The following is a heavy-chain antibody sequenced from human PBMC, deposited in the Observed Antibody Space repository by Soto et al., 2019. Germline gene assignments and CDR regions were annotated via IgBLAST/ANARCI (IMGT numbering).Heavy chain of an antibody. CDR1: GGSFSGYI. CDR3: ARGLITWSQYSGGWYYFDS. J-gene: IGHJ4*02. CDR2: INHSGSA. Sequence: SETLSLPCDVYGGSFSGYIWTWIRQTPGKGLQWIGQINHSGSANYNPSHKSRVTISVHTSNSQFSLELSSVTAADTAVYYCARGLITWSQYSGGWYYFDSWGQGTQITAPQ. V-gene: IGHV4-34*01. D-gene: IGHD6-19*01.